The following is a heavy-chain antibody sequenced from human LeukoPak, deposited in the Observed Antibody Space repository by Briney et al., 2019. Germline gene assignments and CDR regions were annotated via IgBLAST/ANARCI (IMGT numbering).Heavy chain of an antibody. Sequence: SETLSLTCAVYGGSFSGYYWSWIRQPPGKGLEWIGGINHSGSTNYNPSLKSRVTISVDTSKNQFSLKLSSVTAADTAVYYCARLGSGSYSVDYWGQGTLVTVSS. J-gene: IGHJ4*02. CDR2: INHSGST. CDR3: ARLGSGSYSVDY. V-gene: IGHV4-34*01. CDR1: GGSFSGYY. D-gene: IGHD3-10*01.